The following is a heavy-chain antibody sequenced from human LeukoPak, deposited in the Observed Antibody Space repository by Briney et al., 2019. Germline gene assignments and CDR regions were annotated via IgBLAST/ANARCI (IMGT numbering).Heavy chain of an antibody. Sequence: ASVKVSCKASGYTFIIYGISWVRQAPGQGLEWMGWISTYNGYANYAQKLQGRVTMTTETSTSTAYMELRSLRSDDTAVYYCARNSSDWYGYMDVWGKGTTVTVSS. D-gene: IGHD6-19*01. V-gene: IGHV1-18*01. CDR2: ISTYNGYA. CDR3: ARNSSDWYGYMDV. J-gene: IGHJ6*04. CDR1: GYTFIIYG.